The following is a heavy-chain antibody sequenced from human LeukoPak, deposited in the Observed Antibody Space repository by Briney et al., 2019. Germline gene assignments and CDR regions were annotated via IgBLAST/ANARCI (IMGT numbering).Heavy chain of an antibody. Sequence: ASLKVSCKASGYIFTGYYIHWVRQAPGQGLEWMGWINPNSGVTRYAQKFQGRVTTTRDTSINTAYMEVSRLRSDDTAVYYCARGGNWQQLVEYYFDYWGQGTLVTVSS. CDR1: GYIFTGYY. V-gene: IGHV1-2*02. CDR2: INPNSGVT. CDR3: ARGGNWQQLVEYYFDY. D-gene: IGHD6-13*01. J-gene: IGHJ4*02.